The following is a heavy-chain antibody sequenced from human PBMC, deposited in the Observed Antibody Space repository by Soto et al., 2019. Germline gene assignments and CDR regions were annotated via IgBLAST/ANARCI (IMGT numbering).Heavy chain of an antibody. V-gene: IGHV3-7*05. J-gene: IGHJ6*02. CDR1: GFTFGGYW. Sequence: EVQLVESGGGLVQPGGSLRLSCTVSGFTFGGYWMTWVRQAPGKGLEWVANMNQDGSEKYYVDSVQGRFAISRDNAKNSLYLQMHSLSAEDTAVYYCASQRVSYAMDVWGQGTTVTVSS. CDR3: ASQRVSYAMDV. CDR2: MNQDGSEK. D-gene: IGHD1-1*01.